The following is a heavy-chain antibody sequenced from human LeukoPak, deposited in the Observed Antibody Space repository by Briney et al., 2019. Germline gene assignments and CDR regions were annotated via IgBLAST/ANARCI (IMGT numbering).Heavy chain of an antibody. J-gene: IGHJ4*02. Sequence: RGGSLRLSCAASGFTFSSYSMNWVRQAPGKGLEWVSYISSSSSTIYYADSVKGRFTISRDNAKNSLYLQMNSLRAEDTAVYYCVRASYYDSTGYVKDNFDYWGQGTLVTVSS. CDR2: ISSSSSTI. CDR1: GFTFSSYS. V-gene: IGHV3-48*01. D-gene: IGHD3-22*01. CDR3: VRASYYDSTGYVKDNFDY.